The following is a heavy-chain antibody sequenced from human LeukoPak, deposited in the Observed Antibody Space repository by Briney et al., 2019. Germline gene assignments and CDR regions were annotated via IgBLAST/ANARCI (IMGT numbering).Heavy chain of an antibody. CDR2: IYYSGST. J-gene: IGHJ4*02. CDR1: GGSISSYY. CDR3: ARMYSSSSYYFDY. Sequence: SETLSLTCTVSGGSISSYYWSWIRQPPGKGLEYIGYIYYSGSTNYNPSLQSRVTISVDTSKNQFSLKLSSVTTADTAVYYCARMYSSSSYYFDYWGQGTLVTVSS. V-gene: IGHV4-59*01. D-gene: IGHD6-6*01.